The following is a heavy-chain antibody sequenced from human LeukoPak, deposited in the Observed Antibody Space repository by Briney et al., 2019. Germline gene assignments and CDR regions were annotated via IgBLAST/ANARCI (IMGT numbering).Heavy chain of an antibody. V-gene: IGHV3-21*01. Sequence: PGGSLRLSCAASGFTFRYYEMNWVRQAPGKGLEWVSSISSSSSYIYYADSVKGRFTISRDNAKNSLFLQMNSLRAEDTAVYYCAELGITMIGGVWGKGTTVTISS. CDR3: AELGITMIGGV. J-gene: IGHJ6*04. CDR2: ISSSSSYI. CDR1: GFTFRYYE. D-gene: IGHD3-10*02.